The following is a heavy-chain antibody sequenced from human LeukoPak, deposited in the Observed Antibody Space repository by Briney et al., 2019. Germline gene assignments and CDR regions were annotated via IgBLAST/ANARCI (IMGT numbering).Heavy chain of an antibody. CDR1: GYTFTSYD. V-gene: IGHV1-8*01. J-gene: IGHJ4*02. Sequence: ASVKVSCKASGYTFTSYDINWVRQATGQGLEWMGWMNPNSGNTGYAQKFQGRVTMTRNTSISTAYMELSSLRSEDTAVYYCARVGLYTAISDYWGQGTLVTVSS. CDR2: MNPNSGNT. CDR3: ARVGLYTAISDY. D-gene: IGHD5-18*01.